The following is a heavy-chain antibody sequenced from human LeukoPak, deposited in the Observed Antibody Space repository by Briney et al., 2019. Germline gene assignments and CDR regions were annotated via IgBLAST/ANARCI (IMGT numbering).Heavy chain of an antibody. Sequence: GESLKISCQTSGYLFPTYWINWVHRMPGKGLEWMGKIDPANSHTDYNPSFQGRVTMSVDKSINTAYLEWSGLWASDTAIYYCMRTAYSNGWSSGLDAWGRGTTVTVSS. CDR3: MRTAYSNGWSSGLDA. CDR1: GYLFPTYW. J-gene: IGHJ6*04. CDR2: IDPANSHT. V-gene: IGHV5-10-1*01. D-gene: IGHD6-19*01.